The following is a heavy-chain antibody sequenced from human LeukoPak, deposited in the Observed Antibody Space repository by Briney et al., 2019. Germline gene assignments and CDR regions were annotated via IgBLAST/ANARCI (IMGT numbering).Heavy chain of an antibody. CDR1: GFTFSSYD. CDR3: ARAPPYSSASWGYYGMDV. CDR2: IGIAGDT. J-gene: IGHJ6*02. Sequence: GGSLRLSCAASGFTFSSYDMHWVRQTTGKGLEWVSSIGIAGDTYYPGSVKGRLTISRENAKNSLYLQMNSLRAGDTAVYYCARAPPYSSASWGYYGMDVWGQGTTVTVSS. D-gene: IGHD6-6*01. V-gene: IGHV3-13*01.